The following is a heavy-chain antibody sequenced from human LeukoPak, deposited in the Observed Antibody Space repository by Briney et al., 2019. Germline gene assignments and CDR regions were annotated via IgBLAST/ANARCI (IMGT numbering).Heavy chain of an antibody. Sequence: SETLSLTCAVYGGSFSGYYWSWIRQSPGKGLEWIGEINHSGSTNYNPSLKSRVTISVDTSKNQFSLKLSSVTAADTAVYYCARGLPRRRQGNWFDPWGQGTLVTVSS. CDR1: GGSFSGYY. CDR3: ARGLPRRRQGNWFDP. CDR2: INHSGST. J-gene: IGHJ5*02. V-gene: IGHV4-34*01.